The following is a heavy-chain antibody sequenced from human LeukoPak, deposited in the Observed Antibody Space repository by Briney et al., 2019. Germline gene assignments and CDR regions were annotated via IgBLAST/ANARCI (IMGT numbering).Heavy chain of an antibody. D-gene: IGHD1-14*01. J-gene: IGHJ4*02. V-gene: IGHV3-9*01. Sequence: GGSLRLSCVASGFNFANSAMHWVRQPPGKGLEWLSEISWDSTSLTYADGVKTRSPISRDNAKNSLFLQMDSLRSEDTPFYHCAKEGNACIKGIRRYFDYWGQGTLVTASP. CDR2: ISWDSTSL. CDR3: AKEGNACIKGIRRYFDY. CDR1: GFNFANSA.